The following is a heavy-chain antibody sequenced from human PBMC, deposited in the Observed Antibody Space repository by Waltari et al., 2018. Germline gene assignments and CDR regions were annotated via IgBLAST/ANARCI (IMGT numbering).Heavy chain of an antibody. CDR3: ARDLGYSSSWYGLLIY. CDR2: SIPSFGTA. Sequence: QVQLVQSGAEVKKPGSSVKVSCKASGGTFSSYAISWVRQAPGQGLEWMGGSIPSFGTANYAQKCQGRVTITADESTSTAYMELSSLRSEDTAVYYCARDLGYSSSWYGLLIYWGQGTLVTVSS. V-gene: IGHV1-69*01. D-gene: IGHD6-13*01. J-gene: IGHJ4*02. CDR1: GGTFSSYA.